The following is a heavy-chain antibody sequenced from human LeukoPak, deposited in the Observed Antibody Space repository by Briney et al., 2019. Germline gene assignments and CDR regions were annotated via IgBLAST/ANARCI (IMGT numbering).Heavy chain of an antibody. J-gene: IGHJ4*02. CDR3: ARVRSAAAVDY. CDR1: GFTFSSYW. CDR2: INNDGSST. V-gene: IGHV3-74*01. Sequence: GGSLRLSCAASGFTFSSYWMHWVRQAPGRGLVGVSRINNDGSSTIYADSVKGRFTISRDNAKNTLHLQMNSLRAEDTAVYYCARVRSAAAVDYWGQGTLVTVSS.